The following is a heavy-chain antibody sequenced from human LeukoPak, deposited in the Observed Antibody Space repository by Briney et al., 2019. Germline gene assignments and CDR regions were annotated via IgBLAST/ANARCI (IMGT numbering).Heavy chain of an antibody. V-gene: IGHV4-61*02. CDR2: IYTSGIT. CDR1: GGSISSGNYY. J-gene: IGHJ4*02. CDR3: ARFHNFWVFDY. D-gene: IGHD2/OR15-2a*01. Sequence: TSETLSLTCTVSGGSISSGNYYWYWIRQPAGKGLEWIGRIYTSGITNYNPSLKSRVTISVDTSKNQFSLKLSSVTAADTAVYYCARFHNFWVFDYWGQGTLVTVSS.